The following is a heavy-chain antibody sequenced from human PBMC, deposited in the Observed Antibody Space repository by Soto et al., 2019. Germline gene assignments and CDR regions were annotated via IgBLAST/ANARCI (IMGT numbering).Heavy chain of an antibody. V-gene: IGHV1-46*01. Sequence: ASVKVSCKASGYTFTSYYMHWVRQAPGQGLEWMGIINPSGGSTSYAQKFQGRVTMTRDTSTSTVYMELSSLRSEDTAVYYCARVRTPYYYDSSGYYHDAFDIWGQGTMVTVSS. CDR1: GYTFTSYY. D-gene: IGHD3-22*01. J-gene: IGHJ3*02. CDR3: ARVRTPYYYDSSGYYHDAFDI. CDR2: INPSGGST.